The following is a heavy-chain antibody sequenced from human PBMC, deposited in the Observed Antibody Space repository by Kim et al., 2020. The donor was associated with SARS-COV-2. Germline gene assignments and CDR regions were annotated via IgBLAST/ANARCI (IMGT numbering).Heavy chain of an antibody. Sequence: GGSLRLSCAASGFTFSSYAMHWVRQAPGKGLEWVAVIPYDGSKKYHADSVKGRFTLSRDNSRNTLYLQMNSLRAEDTAVYYCARGSPEILTGYCLVNFEFWGQGTLGTASS. V-gene: IGHV3-30*04. J-gene: IGHJ4*02. D-gene: IGHD3-9*01. CDR2: IPYDGSKK. CDR3: ARGSPEILTGYCLVNFEF. CDR1: GFTFSSYA.